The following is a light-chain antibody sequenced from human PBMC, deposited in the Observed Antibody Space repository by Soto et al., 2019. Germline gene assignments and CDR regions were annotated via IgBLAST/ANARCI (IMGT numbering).Light chain of an antibody. CDR1: QGISNY. CDR2: AAS. V-gene: IGKV1-27*01. CDR3: QKYNSGPRP. J-gene: IGKJ4*01. Sequence: DIQMTQSPSSLSASVGDRVTITCRASQGISNYLAWYQQKPGKVPKLLIYAASTLQSGAQSRFSGSGCRTDFTHTISSLQPEDVATYYWQKYNSGPRPFGGGTKVEIK.